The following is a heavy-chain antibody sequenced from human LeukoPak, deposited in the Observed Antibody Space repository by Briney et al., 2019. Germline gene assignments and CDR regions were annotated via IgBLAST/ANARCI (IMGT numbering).Heavy chain of an antibody. J-gene: IGHJ4*02. CDR1: GGSISSGDYY. CDR2: IYYSGST. Sequence: SESLSLTCTVSGGSISSGDYYWSWIRQPPGKGLEWIGYIYYSGSTYYNPSLKSRVTISVDTSKNQFSLRLNSVTAADTAVYYCARDAGARTNFDYWGQGTLVTVSS. CDR3: ARDAGARTNFDY. D-gene: IGHD1-14*01. V-gene: IGHV4-30-4*08.